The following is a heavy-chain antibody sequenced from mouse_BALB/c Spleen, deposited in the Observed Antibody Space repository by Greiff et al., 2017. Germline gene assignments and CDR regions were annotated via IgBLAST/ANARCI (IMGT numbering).Heavy chain of an antibody. Sequence: EVKLMESGPGLVKPSQSLSLTCSVTGYSITSGYYWNWIRQFPGNKLEWMGYISYDGSNNYNPSLKNRISITRDTSKNQFFLKLNSVTTEDTATYYCARDGNFFAYWGQGTLVTVSA. CDR3: ARDGNFFAY. D-gene: IGHD2-1*01. CDR1: GYSITSGYY. V-gene: IGHV3-6*02. CDR2: ISYDGSN. J-gene: IGHJ3*01.